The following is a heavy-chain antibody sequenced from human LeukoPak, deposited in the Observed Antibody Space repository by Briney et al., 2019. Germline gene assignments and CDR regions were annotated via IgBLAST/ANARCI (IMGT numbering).Heavy chain of an antibody. J-gene: IGHJ5*02. CDR3: ARRDDSRGDWFDP. Sequence: SQTLSLTCAVSGGSTSSGGYSWSWIRQPPGKGLEWIGYIYHSGSTYYNPSLKSRVTISVDRSKNQFSLKLSSVTAADTAVYYCARRDDSRGDWFDPWGQGTLVTVSS. V-gene: IGHV4-30-2*01. CDR2: IYHSGST. D-gene: IGHD3-22*01. CDR1: GGSTSSGGYS.